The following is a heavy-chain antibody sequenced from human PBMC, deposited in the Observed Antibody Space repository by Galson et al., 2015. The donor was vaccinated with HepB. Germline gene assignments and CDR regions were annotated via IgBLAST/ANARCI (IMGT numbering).Heavy chain of an antibody. CDR3: ARVGVEQQGVYNWFDP. Sequence: SVKVSCKASGGTFSSYAISWVRQAPGQGLEWMGGIIPIFGTANYAQKFQGRVTITADESTSTAYMELSSLRSEDTAVYYCARVGVEQQGVYNWFDPWGQGTLVTVSS. CDR1: GGTFSSYA. CDR2: IIPIFGTA. D-gene: IGHD6-13*01. J-gene: IGHJ5*02. V-gene: IGHV1-69*13.